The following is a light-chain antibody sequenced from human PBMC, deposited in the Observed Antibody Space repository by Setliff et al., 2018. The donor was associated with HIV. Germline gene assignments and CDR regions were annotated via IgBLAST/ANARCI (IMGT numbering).Light chain of an antibody. Sequence: QSVLTQPASVSGSPGQSITISCTGTSSDVGTYNAVYWYQQHPGKAPKLMIYDVSTRPSGVSNRFSGSKSGNTASLTISGLQTEDEADYYCSSYTSSSTEVLGTGTKVTVL. CDR1: SSDVGTYNA. CDR2: DVS. V-gene: IGLV2-14*01. CDR3: SSYTSSSTEV. J-gene: IGLJ1*01.